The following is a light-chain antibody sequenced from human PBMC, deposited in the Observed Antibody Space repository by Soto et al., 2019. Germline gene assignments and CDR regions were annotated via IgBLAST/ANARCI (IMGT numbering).Light chain of an antibody. CDR3: SSCTSSSTLYV. CDR2: EVN. J-gene: IGLJ1*01. CDR1: SSDVGGYKY. Sequence: QSVLTQPASVSGSPGQSITISCTGTSSDVGGYKYVSWYQQHPGKAPKLMIYEVNNRPSGVSNRFSGSKSGNTASLTVSGLQAEDEADYYCSSCTSSSTLYVFGTGTKLTVL. V-gene: IGLV2-14*01.